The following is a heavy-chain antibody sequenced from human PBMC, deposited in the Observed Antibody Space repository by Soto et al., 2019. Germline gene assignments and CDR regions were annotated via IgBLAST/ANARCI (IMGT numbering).Heavy chain of an antibody. V-gene: IGHV3-53*02. J-gene: IGHJ6*02. CDR2: TNTGGTT. D-gene: IGHD1-26*01. CDR1: GFTVNSHY. CDR3: AKGDGFILAV. Sequence: EVQVLATGGGLIQPGGSLRLSCAASGFTVNSHYMSWVRQAPGEGLQWVSITNTGGTTYYADSVKVRFTVSRDNSKNTLYPQMNSLRAEDTAVYYCAKGDGFILAVWGQGTTVSVSS.